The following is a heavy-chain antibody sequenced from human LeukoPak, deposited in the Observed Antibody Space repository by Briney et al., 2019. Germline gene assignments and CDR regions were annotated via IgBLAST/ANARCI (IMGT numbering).Heavy chain of an antibody. CDR1: GGSISSYY. CDR2: IYYSGST. D-gene: IGHD6-13*01. CDR3: ARVAAAADTVSGMDV. J-gene: IGHJ6*02. V-gene: IGHV4-59*01. Sequence: SETLSLTCTVSGGSISSYYWSWIRQPPGMGLEWIGYIYYSGSTNYNPSLKSRVTISVDTSKNQFSLKLSSVTAADTAVYYCARVAAAADTVSGMDVWGQGTTVTVSS.